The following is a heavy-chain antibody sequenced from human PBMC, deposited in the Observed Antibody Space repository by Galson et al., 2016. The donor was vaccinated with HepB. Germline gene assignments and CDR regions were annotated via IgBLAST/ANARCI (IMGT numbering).Heavy chain of an antibody. Sequence: SVKVSCKASGYNFNNYGITWVRQAPGQGLEWVGWFSGYDGDRKYAQKFQGRVSMTADTSTNTVYMDLRSLRSDDTAVYYCARRDGGPFDYWGQGTLVTVSS. CDR2: FSGYDGDR. CDR1: GYNFNNYG. J-gene: IGHJ4*02. V-gene: IGHV1-18*01. CDR3: ARRDGGPFDY. D-gene: IGHD3-16*01.